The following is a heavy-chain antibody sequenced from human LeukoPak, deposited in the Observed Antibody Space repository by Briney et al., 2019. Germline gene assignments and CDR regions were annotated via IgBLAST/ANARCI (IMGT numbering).Heavy chain of an antibody. D-gene: IGHD3/OR15-3a*01. V-gene: IGHV3-30*02. CDR3: AKDLVGLGYNGTFDY. Sequence: PGGSLRLSCAASGFTFSSYGMHWVRQAPGKGLEWVAFIRYDGSNKYYADSVKGRFTISRDNSKNTLYLQMNSLRAEDTAVYYCAKDLVGLGYNGTFDYWGQGTLVTVSS. CDR2: IRYDGSNK. CDR1: GFTFSSYG. J-gene: IGHJ4*02.